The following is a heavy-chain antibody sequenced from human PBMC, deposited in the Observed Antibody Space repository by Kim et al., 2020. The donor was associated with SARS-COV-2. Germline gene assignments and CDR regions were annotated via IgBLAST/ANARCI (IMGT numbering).Heavy chain of an antibody. D-gene: IGHD5-12*01. CDR2: INHSGST. CDR1: GGSFSGYY. V-gene: IGHV4-34*01. CDR3: ARGSRGRMATIVNYYYGMDV. J-gene: IGHJ6*02. Sequence: SETLSLTCAVYGGSFSGYYWSWIRQPPGKGLEWIGEINHSGSTNYNPSLKSRVTISVDTSKNQFSLKLSSVTAADTAVYYCARGSRGRMATIVNYYYGMDVWGQGTTVTVSS.